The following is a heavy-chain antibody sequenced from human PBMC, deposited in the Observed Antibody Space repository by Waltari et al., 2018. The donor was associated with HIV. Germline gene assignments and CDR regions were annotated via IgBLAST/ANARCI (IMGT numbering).Heavy chain of an antibody. D-gene: IGHD2-15*01. CDR3: ARDIPRMGIDY. CDR2: INAGNGNT. Sequence: QVQLVQSGAEVKKPGASVKVSCKASGYTLLSHAMTLVRQAPGQRLEWMGWINAGNGNTKYSQKFQGRVTITRDTSASTAYMELSSLRSEDTAVYYCARDIPRMGIDYWGQGTLVTVSS. CDR1: GYTLLSHA. V-gene: IGHV1-3*01. J-gene: IGHJ4*02.